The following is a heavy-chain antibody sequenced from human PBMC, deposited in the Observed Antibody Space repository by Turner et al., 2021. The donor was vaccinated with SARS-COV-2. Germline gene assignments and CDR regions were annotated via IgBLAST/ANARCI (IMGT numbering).Heavy chain of an antibody. Sequence: QVQLVESGGGVVQPGRSLRLPVPASGFTFSTFGVHWVRQAPGKGLGLVAVIWYDGSNKYYADSVKGRFTISRDNSKNTLYLQMNSLRAEDTAVYYCARACSSTGCYYFDSWGQGTLVTVSS. V-gene: IGHV3-33*01. CDR2: IWYDGSNK. CDR3: ARACSSTGCYYFDS. D-gene: IGHD2-2*01. J-gene: IGHJ4*02. CDR1: GFTFSTFG.